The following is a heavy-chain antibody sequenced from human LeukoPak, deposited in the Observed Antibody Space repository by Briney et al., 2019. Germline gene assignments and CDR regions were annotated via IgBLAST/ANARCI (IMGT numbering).Heavy chain of an antibody. V-gene: IGHV1-24*01. CDR2: FDPEDGET. J-gene: IGHJ5*02. CDR3: ARVEYCSSTSCYIGAFDP. D-gene: IGHD2-2*02. Sequence: ASVKVSCKVSGYTLTELSMHWVRQAPGKGLEWMGGFDPEDGETIYAQKFQGRVTMTEDTSTDTAYMELSRLRSDDTAVYYCARVEYCSSTSCYIGAFDPWGQGTLVTVSS. CDR1: GYTLTELS.